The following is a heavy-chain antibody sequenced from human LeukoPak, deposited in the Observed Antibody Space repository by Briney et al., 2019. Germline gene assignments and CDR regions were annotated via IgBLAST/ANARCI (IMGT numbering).Heavy chain of an antibody. CDR3: AKRYGDCDY. J-gene: IGHJ4*02. D-gene: IGHD4-17*01. Sequence: ASVKVSRKASGGTFSSYAISWVRQAPGQGLEWMGGIIPIFGTANYAQKFQGRVTITADESTSTAYMELSSLRSEDTAAYYCAKRYGDCDYWGQGTLVTVSS. V-gene: IGHV1-69*13. CDR1: GGTFSSYA. CDR2: IIPIFGTA.